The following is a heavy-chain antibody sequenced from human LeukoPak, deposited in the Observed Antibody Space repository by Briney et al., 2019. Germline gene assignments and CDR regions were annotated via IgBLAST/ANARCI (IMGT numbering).Heavy chain of an antibody. Sequence: SETLSLTCTVSGYSISSGYYWGWIRQPPGKGLEWIGSIYHSGSTYYNPSLKSRVTISVDTSKNQFSLKLSSVTAADTAVYYCAREAGDKWELRLKYFQHWGQGTLVTVSS. D-gene: IGHD1-26*01. CDR1: GYSISSGYY. J-gene: IGHJ1*01. CDR3: AREAGDKWELRLKYFQH. V-gene: IGHV4-38-2*02. CDR2: IYHSGST.